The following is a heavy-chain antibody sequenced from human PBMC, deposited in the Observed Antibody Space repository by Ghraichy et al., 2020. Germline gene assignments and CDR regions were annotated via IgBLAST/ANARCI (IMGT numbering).Heavy chain of an antibody. D-gene: IGHD3-10*01. CDR2: IDHSGST. Sequence: SETLSLTCTVSGYSISSGYYWGWIRQPPGKRLEWIGSIDHSGSTYYNPSLKSRVTISVDTSKNQFSLKLNSVTAADTAVYYCARGGITLVRGVSPLDYWGQGTLVTVSS. J-gene: IGHJ4*02. CDR1: GYSISSGYY. CDR3: ARGGITLVRGVSPLDY. V-gene: IGHV4-38-2*02.